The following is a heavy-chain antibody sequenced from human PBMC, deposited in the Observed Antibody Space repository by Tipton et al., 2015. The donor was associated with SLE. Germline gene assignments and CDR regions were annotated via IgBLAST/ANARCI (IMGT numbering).Heavy chain of an antibody. CDR1: GFSFNRYT. V-gene: IGHV3-48*01. J-gene: IGHJ4*02. CDR2: INSGGDNI. Sequence: GSLRLSCAASGFSFNRYTLNWVRQAPGKGLEWISSINSGGDNIHYGDSVKGRFTISRDNDKNSVYLQMDSLRAEDTAIYFCARRGGNVMNYYFDYWGQGTQVFVSS. D-gene: IGHD4-23*01. CDR3: ARRGGNVMNYYFDY.